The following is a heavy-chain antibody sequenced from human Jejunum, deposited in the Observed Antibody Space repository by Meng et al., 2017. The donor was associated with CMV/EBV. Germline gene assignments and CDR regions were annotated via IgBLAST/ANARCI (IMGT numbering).Heavy chain of an antibody. V-gene: IGHV4-39*07. J-gene: IGHJ4*02. CDR1: GDSITNNSHF. CDR3: ARGIYDFWEPDY. CDR2: IYYTGTT. D-gene: IGHD3-3*01. Sequence: LQPQESGPRLVKPPETLSLTFTVSGDSITNNSHFWGWIRQSTAKGLEWIGTIYYTGTTYNNPSLNSRVAISIDTSKNQFSLKLTSVTAADTAKYYCARGIYDFWEPDYWGQGTLVTVSS.